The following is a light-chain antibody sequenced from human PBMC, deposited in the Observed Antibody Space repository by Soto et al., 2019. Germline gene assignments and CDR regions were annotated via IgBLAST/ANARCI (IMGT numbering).Light chain of an antibody. V-gene: IGLV2-14*01. Sequence: QSVLTQPASVSGSPGQSITISCTGTSSDVGGYNYVSWYQQHPGKAPKLMIYEVSNRPSGISNRLSGSKSGNTASLTISGLQAEDEADYYCAAWDDSLSGVVFGGGTQLTVL. CDR2: EVS. J-gene: IGLJ2*01. CDR3: AAWDDSLSGVV. CDR1: SSDVGGYNY.